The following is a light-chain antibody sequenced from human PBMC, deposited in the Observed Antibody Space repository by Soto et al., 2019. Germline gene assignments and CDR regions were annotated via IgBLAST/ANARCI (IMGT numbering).Light chain of an antibody. V-gene: IGLV2-14*01. Sequence: QSALTQPASVSGSPGQSITISCTGTSSDVGDYNYVSWYQQHPGKAPKLMIYEVSNRPSGVSNRFSGSKSGNTASLTISGLQAEDEADYYCSSYTRSSTPYVFGTGIKLTVL. J-gene: IGLJ1*01. CDR2: EVS. CDR3: SSYTRSSTPYV. CDR1: SSDVGDYNY.